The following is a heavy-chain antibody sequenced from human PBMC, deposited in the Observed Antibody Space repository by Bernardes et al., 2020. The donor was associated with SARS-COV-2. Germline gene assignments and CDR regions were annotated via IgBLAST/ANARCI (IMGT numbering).Heavy chain of an antibody. V-gene: IGHV1-69*15. CDR3: ARGGGWLQHPDYYGMDV. CDR1: GQPDRSCA. CDR2: IMPIFGTA. J-gene: IGHJ6*02. Sequence: CLDYGQPDRSCASTGVRHARGEGLEWLGRIMPIFGTANYAQKFQGRVTITADESTSTAYMELSSLRSEDTAVYYCARGGGWLQHPDYYGMDVWGQGTTVTVSS. D-gene: IGHD5-12*01.